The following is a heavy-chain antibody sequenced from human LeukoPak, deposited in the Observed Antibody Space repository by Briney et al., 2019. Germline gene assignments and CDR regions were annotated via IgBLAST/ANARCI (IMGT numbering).Heavy chain of an antibody. J-gene: IGHJ4*02. Sequence: GGSLRLSCAASGFTFSTYSMNWVRQAPGKGLEWVSYISSSTTSTIYADSVKGRFTISRDNAKNSLYLQMNGLRDEDTAVYYCVVTTHYWGQGTLVTVSS. D-gene: IGHD4-17*01. CDR3: VVTTHY. CDR2: ISSSTTST. CDR1: GFTFSTYS. V-gene: IGHV3-48*02.